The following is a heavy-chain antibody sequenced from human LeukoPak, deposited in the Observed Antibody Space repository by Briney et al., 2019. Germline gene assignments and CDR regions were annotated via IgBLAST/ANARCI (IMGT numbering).Heavy chain of an antibody. Sequence: SEPLSLTCTVSGGSVSSSSYHWGWIRQPPGKGLEWIGSVFYSGSTYYNPSLKSRVTMSVDTSKNQFSLKLSSVTAADTAVYYCARGLYYDILTGYYRDYWGQGTLVTVSS. CDR2: VFYSGST. J-gene: IGHJ4*02. V-gene: IGHV4-39*01. CDR3: ARGLYYDILTGYYRDY. CDR1: GGSVSSSSYH. D-gene: IGHD3-9*01.